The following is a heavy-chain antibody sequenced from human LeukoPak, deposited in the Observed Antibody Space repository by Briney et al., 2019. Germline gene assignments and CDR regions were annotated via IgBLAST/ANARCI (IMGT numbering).Heavy chain of an antibody. CDR1: GGSISSYY. CDR2: IYTSGST. J-gene: IGHJ5*02. V-gene: IGHV4-4*07. Sequence: PSETLSLTCTVSGGSISSYYWSWIRQPAGKGLEWIGRIYTSGSTNYNPSLKSRVTMSVDTSKNQFSLKLSSVTAADTAVYYCARGPPYYDFWSGNYWFDPWGQGTLVTVSS. D-gene: IGHD3-3*01. CDR3: ARGPPYYDFWSGNYWFDP.